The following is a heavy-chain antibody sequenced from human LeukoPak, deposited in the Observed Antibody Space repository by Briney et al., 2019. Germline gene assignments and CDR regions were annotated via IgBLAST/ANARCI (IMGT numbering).Heavy chain of an antibody. V-gene: IGHV1-69*05. Sequence: ASVKVSCKASGCTFSSYAISWVRQASGQGLEWMGGIIPIFGTANYAQKFQGRVTITTDESTSTAYMELSSLRSEDTAVYYCARGNSGYDFSDLDYWGQGTLVTVSS. D-gene: IGHD5-12*01. CDR3: ARGNSGYDFSDLDY. CDR1: GCTFSSYA. CDR2: IIPIFGTA. J-gene: IGHJ4*02.